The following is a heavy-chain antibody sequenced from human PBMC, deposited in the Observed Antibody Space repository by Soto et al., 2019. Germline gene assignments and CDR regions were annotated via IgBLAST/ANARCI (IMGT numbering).Heavy chain of an antibody. CDR1: GFTVSSNY. Sequence: GGSLRFSCAASGFTVSSNYMSWVRQAPGKGLEWVSVIYSGGSTYYADSVKGRFTISRDNSKNTLYLQMNSLRAEDTAVYYCARVNMGIHEWYFDYWGQGTLVTVSS. J-gene: IGHJ4*02. V-gene: IGHV3-53*01. CDR3: ARVNMGIHEWYFDY. CDR2: IYSGGST. D-gene: IGHD6-13*01.